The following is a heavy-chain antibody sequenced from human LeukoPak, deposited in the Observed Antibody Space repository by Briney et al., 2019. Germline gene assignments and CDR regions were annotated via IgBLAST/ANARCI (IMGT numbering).Heavy chain of an antibody. V-gene: IGHV4-39*01. D-gene: IGHD2-2*01. CDR1: GGSISSSSYY. J-gene: IGHJ6*02. CDR2: IYYSGST. Sequence: SETLSLTCTVSGGSISSSSYYWGWIRQPPGKGLEWIGSIYYSGSTYYNPSLKSRVTISVGTSKNQFSLKLSSVTAADTAVYYCARPSSSSPYGMDVWGQGTTVTVSS. CDR3: ARPSSSSPYGMDV.